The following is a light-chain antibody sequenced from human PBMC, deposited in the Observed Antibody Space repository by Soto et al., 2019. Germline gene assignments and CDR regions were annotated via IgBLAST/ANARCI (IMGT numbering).Light chain of an antibody. CDR3: QSYDSSLSGYVV. Sequence: QLVLTQPPSVSGAPVQRVTISCTGSRSNIGAGYDVHWYQQLPGTAPKLLIFGNSNRPSGVPDRFSGSKSGTSASLAITGLQAEDEADYYCQSYDSSLSGYVVFGGGTKLTVL. CDR1: RSNIGAGYD. V-gene: IGLV1-40*01. CDR2: GNS. J-gene: IGLJ2*01.